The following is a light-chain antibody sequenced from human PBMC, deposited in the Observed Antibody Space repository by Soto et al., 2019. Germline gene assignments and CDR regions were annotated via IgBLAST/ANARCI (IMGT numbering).Light chain of an antibody. Sequence: VLTQPPSASGTPGQRVTISCSGSISNLGSNFVFWYQQLPGAAPKLLISRNDQRPSGVPDRFSGSKSGTSASLAISGLRSEDEADYHCAAWDDSLRGVVFGGGTKVTVL. CDR3: AAWDDSLRGVV. CDR2: RND. J-gene: IGLJ3*02. V-gene: IGLV1-47*01. CDR1: ISNLGSNF.